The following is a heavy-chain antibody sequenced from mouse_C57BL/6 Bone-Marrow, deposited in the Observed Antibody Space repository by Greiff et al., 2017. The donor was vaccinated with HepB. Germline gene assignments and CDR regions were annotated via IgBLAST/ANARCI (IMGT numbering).Heavy chain of an antibody. V-gene: IGHV1-81*01. J-gene: IGHJ3*01. CDR2: IYPRSGNT. CDR1: GYTFTSYG. D-gene: IGHD1-1*01. CDR3: ARSMYYYGSSCSWFAY. Sequence: QVQLQQSGAELARPGASVKLSCKASGYTFTSYGISWVKQRTGQGLEWIGEIYPRSGNTYYNAKFKGKATLTADKSSSTAYMELRSLTSEDSAVYFCARSMYYYGSSCSWFAYWGQGTLVTVSA.